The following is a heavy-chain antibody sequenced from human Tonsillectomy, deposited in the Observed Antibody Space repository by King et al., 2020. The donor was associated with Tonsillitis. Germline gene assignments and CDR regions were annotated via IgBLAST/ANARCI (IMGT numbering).Heavy chain of an antibody. CDR3: ARERVRSEYYHSSGFDY. CDR1: GGSISSGGYS. CDR2: IYYSGST. V-gene: IGHV4-30-2*01. J-gene: IGHJ4*02. Sequence: QLQESGSGLVKPSQTLSLTCAVSGGSISSGGYSWSWIRQPPGKGLEWIGYIYYSGSTYYNPSLKSQVTISVDRSKNQFSLKLSSVTAADTAVYYCARERVRSEYYHSSGFDYWGQGTLVTVSS. D-gene: IGHD3-22*01.